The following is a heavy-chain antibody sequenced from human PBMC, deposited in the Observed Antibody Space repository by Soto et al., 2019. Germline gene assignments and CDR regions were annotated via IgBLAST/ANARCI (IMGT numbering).Heavy chain of an antibody. CDR3: ARGLSYGDYSERPDFDY. CDR1: GGSISSGDYY. D-gene: IGHD4-17*01. CDR2: IYYSGST. V-gene: IGHV4-30-4*01. J-gene: IGHJ4*02. Sequence: SETLSLTCTVSGGSISSGDYYWSWIRQPPGKGLEWIGYIYYSGSTYYNPSLKSRVTISVDTSKNQFSLKLSSVTAADTAVYYCARGLSYGDYSERPDFDYWGQGTLVTVSS.